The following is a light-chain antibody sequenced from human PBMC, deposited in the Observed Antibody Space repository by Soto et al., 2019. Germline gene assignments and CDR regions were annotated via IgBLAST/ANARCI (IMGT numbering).Light chain of an antibody. CDR3: QQRSNWPPIT. CDR2: DAS. CDR1: QSISRY. V-gene: IGKV3-11*01. J-gene: IGKJ5*01. Sequence: EIVLTQSPGPLSLSPGERATLFCMASQSISRYLAWYQQKPGQAPRLLIYDASNRATGTPARFSGSGSGTDFTLTISSLEPEDFAVYYCQQRSNWPPITFGQGTRLET.